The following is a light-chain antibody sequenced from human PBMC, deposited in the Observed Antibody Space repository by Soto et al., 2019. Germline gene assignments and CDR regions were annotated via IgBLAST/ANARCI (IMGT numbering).Light chain of an antibody. J-gene: IGKJ4*01. CDR1: QDITND. Sequence: DIQMTQSPSSLSASVGDRVTITCQASQDITNDLNWYQQKPGKAPKVLIYEASNLETGVPSRFSGSGSETDFTFTISSLQPEDIAIYFCQQYDNVPLTFGGGTKVEIK. CDR2: EAS. V-gene: IGKV1-33*01. CDR3: QQYDNVPLT.